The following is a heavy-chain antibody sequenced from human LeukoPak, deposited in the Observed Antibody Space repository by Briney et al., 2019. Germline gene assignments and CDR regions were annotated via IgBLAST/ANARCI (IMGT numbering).Heavy chain of an antibody. J-gene: IGHJ4*02. Sequence: GGSLRLSCAASGFTFSSYGMHWVRQAPGKGLVWVSRINTDGGSTTYADSVKGRFTISRDNAKNTLYLQMSSLRAEDTAVYYCAREWKKTGAFDYWGQGTLVTVSS. CDR3: AREWKKTGAFDY. V-gene: IGHV3-74*01. CDR2: INTDGGST. CDR1: GFTFSSYG. D-gene: IGHD1-1*01.